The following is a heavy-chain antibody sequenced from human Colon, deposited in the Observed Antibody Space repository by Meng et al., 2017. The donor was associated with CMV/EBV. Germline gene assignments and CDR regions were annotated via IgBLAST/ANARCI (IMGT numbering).Heavy chain of an antibody. J-gene: IGHJ3*02. V-gene: IGHV3-74*01. D-gene: IGHD3-22*01. CDR1: GFSFSGHW. Sequence: GESLMISCAASGFSFSGHWMHWVRQVPGKGLVWVSRISSDGGTTSYADSVKGRFSISRDNAKNTLFLQMNSLGAEDTATYYCAGEGVLITVDAFDIWGQGTMVTVSS. CDR3: AGEGVLITVDAFDI. CDR2: ISSDGGTT.